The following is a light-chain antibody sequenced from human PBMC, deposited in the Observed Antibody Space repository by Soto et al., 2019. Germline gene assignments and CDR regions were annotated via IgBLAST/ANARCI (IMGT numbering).Light chain of an antibody. V-gene: IGKV1-39*01. CDR1: QSISSY. CDR3: QQYVSSPRT. Sequence: DIQMTQSPSSLSASVGDRVTITCRASQSISSYLNWYQQKPGKAPKLLIYAASSLQSGVPSRFSGSGSGTDFTLTISSLQPEDFAVYYCQQYVSSPRTFGQGTKVEIK. J-gene: IGKJ1*01. CDR2: AAS.